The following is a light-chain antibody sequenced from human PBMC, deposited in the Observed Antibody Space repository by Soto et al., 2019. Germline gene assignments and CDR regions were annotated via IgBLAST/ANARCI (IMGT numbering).Light chain of an antibody. CDR3: QSYDSTLDARYV. CDR1: SSDVGGYDF. CDR2: EVS. Sequence: QSALTQPASVSGSPGQSITISCTGTSSDVGGYDFVSWYQHHPGKAPKLIIYEVSTRPSGVSNRFSGSKSGNTASLTISGLQAEDEADYYCQSYDSTLDARYVFGTGTKLTVL. V-gene: IGLV2-14*01. J-gene: IGLJ1*01.